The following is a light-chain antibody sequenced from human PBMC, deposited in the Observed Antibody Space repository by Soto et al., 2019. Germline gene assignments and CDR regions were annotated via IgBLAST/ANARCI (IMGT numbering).Light chain of an antibody. Sequence: DIQMSQSPATLSASVGDRVTITCRASQNIYTWLAWYQQKPGKAPKLLIYEASSLETGVPSRFSGSGSGTEFTLTISSLQPDDFATYYCQQYNSYSRTFGPGTKVDIK. J-gene: IGKJ3*01. CDR3: QQYNSYSRT. CDR2: EAS. CDR1: QNIYTW. V-gene: IGKV1-5*03.